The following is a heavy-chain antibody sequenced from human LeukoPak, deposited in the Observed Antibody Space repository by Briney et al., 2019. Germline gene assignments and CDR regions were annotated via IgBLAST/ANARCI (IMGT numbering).Heavy chain of an antibody. CDR3: ARGVAVAPVY. D-gene: IGHD6-19*01. CDR2: IYYSGST. Sequence: SETLSLTCTVSGGSISSYYWSWIRQPPGKGLEWIGYIYYSGSTNYNPSLKSRVTISVDTSKNQFSPKLSSVAAADTAVYYCARGVAVAPVYWGQGTLVTVSS. V-gene: IGHV4-59*01. CDR1: GGSISSYY. J-gene: IGHJ4*02.